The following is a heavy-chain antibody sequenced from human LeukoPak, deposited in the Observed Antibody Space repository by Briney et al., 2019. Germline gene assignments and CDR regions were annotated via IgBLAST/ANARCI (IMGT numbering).Heavy chain of an antibody. Sequence: SETLSLTCTVSGGSISSYYWSWIRQPPGKGLEWIGYIYYSGSTNYNPSLKGRVTISVDTSKNQFSLKLSSVTAADTAVYYCARVGRLRYFDWALGYWGQGTLVTVSS. J-gene: IGHJ4*02. V-gene: IGHV4-59*01. CDR3: ARVGRLRYFDWALGY. CDR2: IYYSGST. D-gene: IGHD3-9*01. CDR1: GGSISSYY.